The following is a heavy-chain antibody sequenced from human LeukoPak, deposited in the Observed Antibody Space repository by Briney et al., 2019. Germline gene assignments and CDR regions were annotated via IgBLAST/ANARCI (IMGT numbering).Heavy chain of an antibody. CDR3: AKLFRTSDY. J-gene: IGHJ4*02. D-gene: IGHD1-1*01. CDR1: GFTFSSYD. V-gene: IGHV3-23*01. CDR2: IGGSGAGT. Sequence: GGSLRLSCSASGFTFSSYDMSWVRQAPGKGLEWVSGIGGSGAGTYYADSVKGRFTISRDNSKNTLYLQMISLRAEDAAVYYCAKLFRTSDYWGQGTLVTVSS.